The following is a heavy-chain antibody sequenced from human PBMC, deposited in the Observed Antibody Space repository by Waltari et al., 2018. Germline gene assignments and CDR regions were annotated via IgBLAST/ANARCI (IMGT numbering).Heavy chain of an antibody. CDR3: AHVRPHANTWLVDYDAA. V-gene: IGHV2-5*01. D-gene: IGHD6-19*01. Sequence: QITLKESGPTLVKPTQTLTLTCTFSGFSLTTTGVGVGWIRQPPGKALECLALIYWNDDKRYSRSLRGRLTIPRDTAKILGVLTMTNMDPVDTATCRCAHVRPHANTWLVDYDAAWGQGTVVPGSS. CDR1: GFSLTTTGVG. J-gene: IGHJ5*02. CDR2: IYWNDDK.